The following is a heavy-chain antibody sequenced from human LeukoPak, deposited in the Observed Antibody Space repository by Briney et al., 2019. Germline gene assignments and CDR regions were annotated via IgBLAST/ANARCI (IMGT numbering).Heavy chain of an antibody. CDR2: INPSGGST. CDR3: ARETAAGTTTISQAFDY. Sequence: ASVKVSCKASGYTFTSYYMHWVRQTPGQGLEWMGRINPSGGSTSYAQKFQGRVTMTRDTSTSTVYMELSSLRSEDTAVYYCARETAAGTTTISQAFDYWGQGTLVTVSS. CDR1: GYTFTSYY. V-gene: IGHV1-46*03. D-gene: IGHD6-13*01. J-gene: IGHJ4*02.